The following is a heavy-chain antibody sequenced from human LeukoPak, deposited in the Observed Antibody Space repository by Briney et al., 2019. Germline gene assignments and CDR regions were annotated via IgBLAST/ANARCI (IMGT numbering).Heavy chain of an antibody. V-gene: IGHV4-34*01. Sequence: PSETLSLTCAVYGGSFSGYYWSWIRQPPGKGLEWIGEINHSGSTNYNPSLKSRVTISVDTSKNQFSPKLSSVTAADTALYYCARVLSWGTSPDYWGQGTLVTVSS. CDR3: ARVLSWGTSPDY. CDR1: GGSFSGYY. J-gene: IGHJ4*02. D-gene: IGHD3-9*01. CDR2: INHSGST.